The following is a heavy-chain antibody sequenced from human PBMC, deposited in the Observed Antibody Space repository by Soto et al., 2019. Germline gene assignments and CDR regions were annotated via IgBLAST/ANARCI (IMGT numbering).Heavy chain of an antibody. CDR1: GSTFSNDW. V-gene: IGHV3-74*01. Sequence: EVQLVESGGGLLQPGGSLRLSCAVSGSTFSNDWMHWVRQAPGKGLVWVSHINSDGSSTNYADFVKGRFTIARDNAKNTFYLQRNSLRAEDTAVYYCARDRSYSLDVWGQGTTVTVSS. J-gene: IGHJ6*02. CDR2: INSDGSST. CDR3: ARDRSYSLDV.